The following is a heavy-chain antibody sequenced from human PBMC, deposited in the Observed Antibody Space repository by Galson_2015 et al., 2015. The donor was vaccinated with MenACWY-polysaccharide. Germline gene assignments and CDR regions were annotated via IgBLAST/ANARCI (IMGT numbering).Heavy chain of an antibody. D-gene: IGHD6-25*01. CDR1: GLTFSNNW. V-gene: IGHV3-74*01. CDR3: VGPLGRGGSVVCGVDS. CDR2: INRDASSK. Sequence: SLRLSCAASGLTFSNNWIHWVRQAPGKGLEWVSRINRDASSKDYADSVKGRFTISRDNARNTLYLQMNSLRVEDTAVYYCVGPLGRGGSVVCGVDSWGRGSAVTVSS. J-gene: IGHJ6*02.